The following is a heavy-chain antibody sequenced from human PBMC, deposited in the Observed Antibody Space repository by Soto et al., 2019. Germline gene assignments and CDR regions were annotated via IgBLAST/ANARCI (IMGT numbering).Heavy chain of an antibody. Sequence: EVQLLESGGGLVQPGGSLRLSCAASGFTFSSYAMSWVRQAPGKGLEWVSAISGSGGSTYYADSVKGRFTISRDNPKNTLYLQMDSLRAEDTAVYYCAKTLYDFWSGYHDAFDIWGQGTMVTVSS. J-gene: IGHJ3*02. CDR3: AKTLYDFWSGYHDAFDI. D-gene: IGHD3-3*01. V-gene: IGHV3-23*01. CDR1: GFTFSSYA. CDR2: ISGSGGST.